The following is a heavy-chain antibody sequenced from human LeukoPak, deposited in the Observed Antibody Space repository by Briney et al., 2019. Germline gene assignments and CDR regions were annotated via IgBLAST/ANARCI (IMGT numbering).Heavy chain of an antibody. D-gene: IGHD3-22*01. J-gene: IGHJ6*03. CDR2: INPNSGGT. CDR1: GYTFTAYY. Sequence: GASVKVSCKASGYTFTAYYMHWVRQAPGQGLEWMGWINPNSGGTNYAQKFQGRVTMTRDTSISTAYMELSSLRSEDTAVYYCARGLHSSGYYYALLRYYYYYMDVWGKGTTVTISS. CDR3: ARGLHSSGYYYALLRYYYYYMDV. V-gene: IGHV1-2*02.